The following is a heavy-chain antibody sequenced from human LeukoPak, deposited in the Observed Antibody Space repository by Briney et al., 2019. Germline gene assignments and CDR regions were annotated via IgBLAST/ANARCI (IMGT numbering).Heavy chain of an antibody. J-gene: IGHJ5*02. Sequence: SGGSLRLSCAASGFTFSSYGMHWVRQAPGKGLEWVAVIWYDGSNKYYADYVKGRFTISRDNSKNTLYLQMNSLRAEDTAVYYCARGLRRADNWFDPWGQGTLVTVSS. V-gene: IGHV3-33*01. CDR3: ARGLRRADNWFDP. CDR2: IWYDGSNK. D-gene: IGHD3-16*01. CDR1: GFTFSSYG.